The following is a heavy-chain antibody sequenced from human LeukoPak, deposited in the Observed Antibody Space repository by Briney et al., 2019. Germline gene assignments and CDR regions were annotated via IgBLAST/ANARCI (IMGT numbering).Heavy chain of an antibody. D-gene: IGHD5-18*01. J-gene: IGHJ2*01. CDR3: ARDRMVTLWYFDL. Sequence: SETLSLTCTVSGGSISSYYWSWIRQPPGKGLEWIGYIYYSGSTNYSPSLKSRVTISVDTSKNQFSLKLSSVTAADTAVYYCARDRMVTLWYFDLWGRGTLVTVSS. V-gene: IGHV4-59*12. CDR2: IYYSGST. CDR1: GGSISSYY.